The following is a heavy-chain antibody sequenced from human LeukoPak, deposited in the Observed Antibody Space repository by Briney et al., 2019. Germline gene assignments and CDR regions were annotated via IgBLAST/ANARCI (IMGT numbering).Heavy chain of an antibody. CDR3: EAATPESAFDY. J-gene: IGHJ4*02. CDR1: GYTFTSYD. Sequence: ASVKVSCKASGYTFTSYDINWVRQATGQGLEWMGWINPNSGGTNYAQKFQGRVTMTRDTSISTAYMELSRLRSDDTAVYYCEAATPESAFDYWGQGTLVTVSS. CDR2: INPNSGGT. D-gene: IGHD2-15*01. V-gene: IGHV1-2*02.